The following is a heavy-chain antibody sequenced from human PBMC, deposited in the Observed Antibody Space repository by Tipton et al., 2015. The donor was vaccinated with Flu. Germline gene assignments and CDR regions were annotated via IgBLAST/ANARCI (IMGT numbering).Heavy chain of an antibody. CDR2: ISSSSSYI. CDR3: ARDRRNPEGILNVVVVSLFDL. J-gene: IGHJ2*01. D-gene: IGHD6-13*01. V-gene: IGHV3-21*01. Sequence: SLRLSCAASGFTFSSYSMNWVRQAPGKGLEWVSSISSSSSYIYYADSVKGRITISRDKAKNSLYLQMNSLRAEDTAVYYCARDRRNPEGILNVVVVSLFDLSRLGFLVTVSS. CDR1: GFTFSSYS.